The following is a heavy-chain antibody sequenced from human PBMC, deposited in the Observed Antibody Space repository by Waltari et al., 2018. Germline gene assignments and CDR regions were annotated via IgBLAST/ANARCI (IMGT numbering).Heavy chain of an antibody. D-gene: IGHD2-15*01. V-gene: IGHV4-59*01. Sequence: QVQLQESGPGLVKPSETLSLTCPVSGVSISSYYWSWIRQPPGKGLEWIGYIYSSGTTNNNPSLKSRVTISVDTSKNQFSLKLSSVTAADTAVYYCARDRYCSGGSCYGAGGAFDIWGQGTMVTVSS. CDR1: GVSISSYY. CDR2: IYSSGTT. J-gene: IGHJ3*02. CDR3: ARDRYCSGGSCYGAGGAFDI.